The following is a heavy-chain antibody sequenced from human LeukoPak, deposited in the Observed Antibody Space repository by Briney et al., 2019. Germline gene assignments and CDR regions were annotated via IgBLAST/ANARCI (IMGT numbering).Heavy chain of an antibody. J-gene: IGHJ3*02. CDR2: ISSSSSYT. V-gene: IGHV3-21*01. CDR3: ARDGIMVRGGGNAFDI. Sequence: GGSLRLSCAASGFTFSSYSMNWVRQAPGKGLEWVSSISSSSSYTYYADSVKGRFTISRDNAKNSLYLQMNSLRAEDTAVYYCARDGIMVRGGGNAFDIWGQGTMVTVSS. D-gene: IGHD3-10*01. CDR1: GFTFSSYS.